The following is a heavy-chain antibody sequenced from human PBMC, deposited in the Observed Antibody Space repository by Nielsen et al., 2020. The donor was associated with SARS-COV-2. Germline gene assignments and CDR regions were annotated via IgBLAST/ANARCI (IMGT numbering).Heavy chain of an antibody. CDR3: AADLSPERCSGGSCYYYGMDV. V-gene: IGHV1-69*01. D-gene: IGHD2-15*01. CDR2: IIPIFGTA. J-gene: IGHJ6*02. Sequence: WVRQAPGQGLEWMGGIIPIFGTANYAQKFQGRVTITADESTSTAYMELSSLRSEDTAVYYCAADLSPERCSGGSCYYYGMDVWGQGTTVTVSS.